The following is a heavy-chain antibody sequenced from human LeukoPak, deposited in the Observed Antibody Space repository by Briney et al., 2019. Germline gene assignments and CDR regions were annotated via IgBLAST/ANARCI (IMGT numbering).Heavy chain of an antibody. CDR1: GGSISSSSYY. V-gene: IGHV4-39*01. J-gene: IGHJ4*02. CDR3: ARHTAMVTGFDY. D-gene: IGHD5-18*01. CDR2: IYYSGST. Sequence: SETLSLTCTVPGGSISSSSYYWGWIRQPPGKGLEWIGSIYYSGSTYYNPSPKSRVTISVDMSKNQFSLKLSSVTAADTAVYYCARHTAMVTGFDYWGQGTLVTVSS.